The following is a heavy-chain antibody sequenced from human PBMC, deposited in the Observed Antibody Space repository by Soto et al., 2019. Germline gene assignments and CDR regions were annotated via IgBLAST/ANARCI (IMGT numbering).Heavy chain of an antibody. V-gene: IGHV4-39*01. CDR3: ARHIPPGAYGVNLDRGVRVDY. CDR2: IYYSGST. D-gene: IGHD3-10*01. Sequence: QLQLQESGPGLVKPSETLSLTCTVSGGSISSSSYYWGWIRQPPGKGLEWIGSIYYSGSTYYNPSLKSRVTISVDTSKNQFSLKLSSVTAADTAVYYCARHIPPGAYGVNLDRGVRVDYWGQGTLVTVSS. J-gene: IGHJ4*02. CDR1: GGSISSSSYY.